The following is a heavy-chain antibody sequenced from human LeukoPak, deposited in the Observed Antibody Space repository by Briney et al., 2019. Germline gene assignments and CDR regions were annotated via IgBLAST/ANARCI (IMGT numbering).Heavy chain of an antibody. J-gene: IGHJ6*02. CDR2: ISAYNGNT. D-gene: IGHD1-26*01. V-gene: IGHV1-18*04. CDR1: GSTFTRYY. CDR3: ARDRASGSFDYYYYGMDV. Sequence: ASVKVSCKASGSTFTRYYIHWVRQAPGQGLEWMGWISAYNGNTNYAQKLQGRVTMTTDTSTSTAYMELRSLRSDDTAVYYCARDRASGSFDYYYYGMDVWGQGTTVTVSS.